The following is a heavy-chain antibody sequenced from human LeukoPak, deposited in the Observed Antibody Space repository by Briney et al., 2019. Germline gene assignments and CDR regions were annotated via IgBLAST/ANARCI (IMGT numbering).Heavy chain of an antibody. CDR1: GFAFNKYG. J-gene: IGHJ4*02. CDR2: IRTSGTNT. CDR3: ARLPAYCSSTSCYYDY. D-gene: IGHD2-2*01. Sequence: PGGSLRLSCAASGFAFNKYGMSWVRQAPGKGLEWVSYIRTSGTNTDYTGSVKGRFTISRDNAKNSLYLQMNSLRAEDTAVYYCARLPAYCSSTSCYYDYWGQGTLVTVSS. V-gene: IGHV3-48*04.